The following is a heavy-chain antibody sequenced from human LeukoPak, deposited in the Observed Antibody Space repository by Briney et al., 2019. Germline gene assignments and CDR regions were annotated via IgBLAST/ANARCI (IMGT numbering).Heavy chain of an antibody. D-gene: IGHD3-10*01. Sequence: SETLSLTCAVYGGSFSGYYWNWIRQPPGKGLEWIGEINHSGSTNYNPSLKSRVTISVDTSKNQFSLKLSSVTAADTAVYYCARDSGTTGEVKFDPWGQGTLVTVSS. CDR1: GGSFSGYY. CDR3: ARDSGTTGEVKFDP. V-gene: IGHV4-34*01. J-gene: IGHJ5*02. CDR2: INHSGST.